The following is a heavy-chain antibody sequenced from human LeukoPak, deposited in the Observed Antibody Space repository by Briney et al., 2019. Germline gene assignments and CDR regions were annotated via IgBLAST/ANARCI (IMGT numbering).Heavy chain of an antibody. J-gene: IGHJ4*02. Sequence: SGGSLRLSCAASGFTFSSYAMSWVRRAPGKGLEWVSGVSGSGGSTYYADSVKGRFTISRDNSKNTLYLQMNSLRAEDTAVYYCAKDLDIVATITGNWGQGTLVTVSS. CDR2: VSGSGGST. CDR1: GFTFSSYA. CDR3: AKDLDIVATITGN. D-gene: IGHD5-12*01. V-gene: IGHV3-23*01.